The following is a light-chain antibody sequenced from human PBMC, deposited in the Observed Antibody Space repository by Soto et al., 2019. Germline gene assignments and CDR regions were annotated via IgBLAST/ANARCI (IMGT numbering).Light chain of an antibody. CDR2: GVS. Sequence: QSALTQPSSACGSPGQSVSISCTGTSSDIGAYNFVSWYQQHPGKAPRLMIYGVSKRPSGVPDRFSGSKSGNTASLTVSGLQAEDEADYYCSSYAGSNNYVVFGGGTKLTVL. CDR3: SSYAGSNNYVV. J-gene: IGLJ2*01. CDR1: SSDIGAYNF. V-gene: IGLV2-8*01.